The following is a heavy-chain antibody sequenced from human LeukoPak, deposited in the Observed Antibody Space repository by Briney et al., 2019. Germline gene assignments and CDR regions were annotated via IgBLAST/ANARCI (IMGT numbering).Heavy chain of an antibody. CDR1: GFTFSSYA. Sequence: GGSLRLSCAASGFTFSSYAMSWVRQAPGKGLEWVSSISPSGGGTYYADSVKGRFTISRDNSKNTLYLQMNTLRAEDTAVYYCANDYRSGGFHDFWGQGTLVTVSS. J-gene: IGHJ4*02. CDR2: ISPSGGGT. V-gene: IGHV3-23*01. CDR3: ANDYRSGGFHDF. D-gene: IGHD3-10*01.